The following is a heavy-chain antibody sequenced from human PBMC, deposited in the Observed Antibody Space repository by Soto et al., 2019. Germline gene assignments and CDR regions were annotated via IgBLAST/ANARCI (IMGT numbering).Heavy chain of an antibody. J-gene: IGHJ4*02. CDR1: GGSISNISHY. Sequence: SETLSLTCTVSGGSISNISHYCGWIRQTPGKGLEWIASIYYSGSTYYNPSLKSRVTMSVDTSKNQFSLKLRSVTATDTAVYYCARHDGYSYGYNDYWGQGTRVTVSS. V-gene: IGHV4-39*01. CDR3: ARHDGYSYGYNDY. D-gene: IGHD5-18*01. CDR2: IYYSGST.